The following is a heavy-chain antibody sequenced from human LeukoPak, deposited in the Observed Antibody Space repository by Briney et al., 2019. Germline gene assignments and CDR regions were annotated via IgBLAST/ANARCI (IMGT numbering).Heavy chain of an antibody. CDR2: ISYDGSYK. CDR1: GFSFSNSG. CDR3: ARERSGWYLDY. Sequence: GGSLRLSCAASGFSFSNSGMHWVRQAPGKGLEWVALISYDGSYKYYADSVKGRFTISRDNSENTLYLQMNSLRAEDTAVYYCARERSGWYLDYWGQGTLVTVSS. V-gene: IGHV3-30*03. J-gene: IGHJ4*02. D-gene: IGHD6-19*01.